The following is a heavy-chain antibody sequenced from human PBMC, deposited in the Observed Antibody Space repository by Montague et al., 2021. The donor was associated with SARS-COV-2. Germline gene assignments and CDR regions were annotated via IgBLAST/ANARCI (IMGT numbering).Heavy chain of an antibody. CDR3: ARELDIRDLLSSDYIGD. V-gene: IGHV4-61*01. CDR1: GGSVNSGSYH. D-gene: IGHD3-3*01. CDR2: IYYSGST. J-gene: IGHJ4*02. Sequence: SETLSLTCTVSGGSVNSGSYHWNWIRQPPGMGLEWIGYIYYSGSTSYTPSIKSRVTISLDTSKNQFSLNLTSVTAADTALYFCARELDIRDLLSSDYIGDWGQGTLVTVSS.